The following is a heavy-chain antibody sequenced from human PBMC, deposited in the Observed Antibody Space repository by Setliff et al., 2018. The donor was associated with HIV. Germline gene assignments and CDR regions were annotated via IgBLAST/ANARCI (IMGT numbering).Heavy chain of an antibody. CDR1: GGTFSSYT. J-gene: IGHJ4*02. D-gene: IGHD2-21*02. CDR3: AVGYCGGDCYSRQSYFDY. V-gene: IGHV1-69*02. CDR2: SIPILGIG. Sequence: SVKVSCKASGGTFSSYTINWVRQAPGQGLEWMGRSIPILGIGNDEQAQKFKGRVTFTADESTSTAYMELSSLRSEDTAVYYCAVGYCGGDCYSRQSYFDYWGQGTLVTVSS.